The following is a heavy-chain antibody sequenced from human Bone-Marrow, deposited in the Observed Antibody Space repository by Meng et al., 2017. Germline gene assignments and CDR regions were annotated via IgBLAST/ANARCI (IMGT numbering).Heavy chain of an antibody. V-gene: IGHV2-5*02. Sequence: TTWSEAGLTRVKPTPTLPLTCTFPGFSLSTRGVGVGWIRQPPGKALEWLALIYWDDDKRYSPSLKSRLTITKDTSKNQVVLTMTNMDPVDTSTYYCAHTGGSSGYYWKYFDYWGQGTLVTVSS. D-gene: IGHD3-22*01. J-gene: IGHJ4*02. CDR3: AHTGGSSGYYWKYFDY. CDR1: GFSLSTRGVG. CDR2: IYWDDDK.